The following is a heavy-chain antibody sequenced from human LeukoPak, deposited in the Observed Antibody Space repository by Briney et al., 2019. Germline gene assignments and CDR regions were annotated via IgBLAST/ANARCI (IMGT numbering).Heavy chain of an antibody. CDR2: INHSGST. CDR1: GGSFSGYY. CDR3: ARGGVPSAVVVPAAICFDY. V-gene: IGHV4-34*01. D-gene: IGHD2-2*02. Sequence: SETLSLTYAVYGGSFSGYYWSWIRQPPGKGLEWIGEINHSGSTNYNPSLKSRVTISVDTSKNQFSLKLSSVTAADTAVYYCARGGVPSAVVVPAAICFDYWGQGTLVTVSS. J-gene: IGHJ4*02.